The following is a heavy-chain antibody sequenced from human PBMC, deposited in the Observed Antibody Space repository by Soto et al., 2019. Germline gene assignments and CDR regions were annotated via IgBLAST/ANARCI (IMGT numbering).Heavy chain of an antibody. CDR1: GFTFSSYG. V-gene: IGHV3-33*01. D-gene: IGHD3-22*01. CDR3: ARETPFGRYDSSGYAIDY. Sequence: GGSLRLSCAASGFTFSSYGMHWVRQAPGKGLEWVAVIWYDGSNKYYADSVKGRFTISRDNSKNTLYLQMNSLRAEDTAVYYCARETPFGRYDSSGYAIDYWGQGTLVTVSS. J-gene: IGHJ4*02. CDR2: IWYDGSNK.